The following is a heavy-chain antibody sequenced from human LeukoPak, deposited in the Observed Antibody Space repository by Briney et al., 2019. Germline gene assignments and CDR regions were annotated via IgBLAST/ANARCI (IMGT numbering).Heavy chain of an antibody. CDR3: ARDAHYDYVWGSSFDY. V-gene: IGHV1-69*13. CDR2: IIPIFGTA. Sequence: VASVKVSCKASGGTFSSYAISWVRQAPGQGLEWMGGIIPIFGTANYAQKFQGRVTITADESTSTAYMELSSLRSEDTAVYYCARDAHYDYVWGSSFDYWGQGTLVTVSS. CDR1: GGTFSSYA. D-gene: IGHD3-16*01. J-gene: IGHJ4*02.